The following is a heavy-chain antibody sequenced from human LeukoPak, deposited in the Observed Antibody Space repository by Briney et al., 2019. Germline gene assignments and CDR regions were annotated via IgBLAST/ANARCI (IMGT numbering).Heavy chain of an antibody. D-gene: IGHD3-3*01. CDR1: GYTLTELS. CDR3: ATGPNYDFWSGYYPLDY. V-gene: IGHV1-24*01. CDR2: FDPEDGET. Sequence: ASVKVSCKVSGYTLTELSMHWVRQAPGKGLEWMGGFDPEDGETIYAQKFQGRVTMTEDTSTDTAYMELSSLRPEDTAVYYCATGPNYDFWSGYYPLDYWGQGTLVTVSS. J-gene: IGHJ4*02.